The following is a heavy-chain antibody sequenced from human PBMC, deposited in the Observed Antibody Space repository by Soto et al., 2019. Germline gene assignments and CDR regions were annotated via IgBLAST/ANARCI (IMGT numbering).Heavy chain of an antibody. CDR1: GFSFSSYS. Sequence: EVQLVESGGGLVKPGGSLRLACAASGFSFSSYSMNWVRQAPGKGLEWVSSISSSSSYIYYADSVKGRFTISGDNAKNSLYLQMNSLRAEDTAVYHCARHPRASSGSWYYFDYWGQGTLVTVSS. V-gene: IGHV3-21*01. J-gene: IGHJ4*02. D-gene: IGHD3-22*01. CDR3: ARHPRASSGSWYYFDY. CDR2: ISSSSSYI.